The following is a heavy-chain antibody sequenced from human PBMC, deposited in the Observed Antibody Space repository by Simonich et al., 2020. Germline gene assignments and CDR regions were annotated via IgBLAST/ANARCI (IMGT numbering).Heavy chain of an antibody. J-gene: IGHJ3*02. CDR3: ARPLGIVWAFDI. D-gene: IGHD3-16*01. CDR2: INHSGST. CDR1: GGSFSGYY. V-gene: IGHV4-34*01. Sequence: QVQLQQWGAGLLKPSETLSLTCAVYGGSFSGYYGSWIRQPPGKGLEWIGEINHSGSTNYNPSLKSRVTISVDTSKNQFSLKLSSVTAADTAVYYCARPLGIVWAFDIWGQGTMVTVSS.